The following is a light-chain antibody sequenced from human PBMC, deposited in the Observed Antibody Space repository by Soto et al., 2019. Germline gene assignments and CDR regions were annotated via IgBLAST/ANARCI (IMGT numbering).Light chain of an antibody. CDR2: DAS. CDR3: QQYRTFSTDT. Sequence: DIQMTQSPSSLSASVGDRVTITCRASQDINAWLAWYQQKPGKAPRLLIFDASNLQSGVPSRFSGRGSATQFALTITNLQPEDFATYYCQQYRTFSTDTFGQGTKLE. J-gene: IGKJ2*01. CDR1: QDINAW. V-gene: IGKV1-5*01.